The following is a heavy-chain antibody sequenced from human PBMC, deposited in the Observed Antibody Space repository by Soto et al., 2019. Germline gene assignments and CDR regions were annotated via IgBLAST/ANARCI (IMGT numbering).Heavy chain of an antibody. Sequence: EVQMAESGGGLVQPGGSLKLSCAASGFSLSSYAMDWVRQAPGKGLEWVSFITETSVDIYYADSVRGRFTVSRANAKNTLYLHVDSLRVEDRALYLCARGVDCSFDMWGRGTMVTVSS. CDR1: GFSLSSYA. CDR2: ITETSVDI. CDR3: ARGVDCSFDM. J-gene: IGHJ3*02. D-gene: IGHD2-21*01. V-gene: IGHV3-48*01.